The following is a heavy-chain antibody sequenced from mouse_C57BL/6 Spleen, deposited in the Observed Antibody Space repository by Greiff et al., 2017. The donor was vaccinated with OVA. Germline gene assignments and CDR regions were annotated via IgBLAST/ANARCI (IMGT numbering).Heavy chain of an antibody. CDR2: IHPNSGST. V-gene: IGHV1-64*01. CDR3: ARSAYERAMDY. CDR1: GYTFTSYW. J-gene: IGHJ4*01. Sequence: QVQLQQPGAELVKPGASVKLSCKASGYTFTSYWMHWVKQRPGQGLEWIGMIHPNSGSTNYNEKFKSKATLTVDKSSSTAYMQLSSLTSEDSAVYYCARSAYERAMDYWGQGTSVTVSS. D-gene: IGHD1-1*01.